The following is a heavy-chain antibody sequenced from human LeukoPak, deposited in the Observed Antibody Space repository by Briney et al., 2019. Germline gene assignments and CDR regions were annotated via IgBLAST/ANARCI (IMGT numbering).Heavy chain of an antibody. CDR1: GYSLTSYW. D-gene: IGHD6-19*01. CDR2: IYPGDSDT. CDR3: ARRWVAAYGTVLDY. V-gene: IGHV5-51*01. Sequence: GESLQISCKGSGYSLTSYWIGWVRRMPGKGLEWMGIIYPGDSDTRYSPSFQGQVTISVDKSISTAYLQWSSLKASDTAMYYCARRWVAAYGTVLDYWGQGTLVSVS. J-gene: IGHJ4*02.